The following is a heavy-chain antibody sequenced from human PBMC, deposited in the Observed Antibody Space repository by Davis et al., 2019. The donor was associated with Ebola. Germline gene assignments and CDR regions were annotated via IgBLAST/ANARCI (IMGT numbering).Heavy chain of an antibody. CDR2: IYYSGST. CDR3: ARDHNIGGYYYYGMHV. D-gene: IGHD3-10*01. Sequence: MPSETLSLTCTVSGGSISSYYWSWIRQPPGKGLEWIGYIYYSGSTNYNPSLKSRVTISVDTSKNQFSLKLSSVTAADTAVYYCARDHNIGGYYYYGMHVWGQGTTVTVSS. V-gene: IGHV4-59*01. J-gene: IGHJ6*02. CDR1: GGSISSYY.